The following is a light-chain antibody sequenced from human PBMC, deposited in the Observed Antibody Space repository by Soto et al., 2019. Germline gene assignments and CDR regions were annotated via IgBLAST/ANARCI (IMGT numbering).Light chain of an antibody. CDR3: VSCTSSTTYV. J-gene: IGLJ1*01. CDR1: SSDVGGSNF. Sequence: QSVLTQPASVSASPGQSIIISCTGTSSDVGGSNFVSWYQQHPGKPPKLIIYDVATRPSGVSNRFSGSKSGSTASLIISRLQTEDEADYYCVSCTSSTTYVFGSGTMV. V-gene: IGLV2-14*03. CDR2: DVA.